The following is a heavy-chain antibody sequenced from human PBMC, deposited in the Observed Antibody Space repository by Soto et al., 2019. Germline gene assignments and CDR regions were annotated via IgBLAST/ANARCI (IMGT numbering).Heavy chain of an antibody. V-gene: IGHV1-8*01. J-gene: IGHJ6*02. CDR3: ARGPDYYGSEIYGMDV. Sequence: QVQLVQSGAEVKKPGASVKVSCKASGYTFTSYDINWVRQATGQGLEWMGWMNPNSGNTGYAQKFQGRVTMTRNTSISTAYMERSSLRSEDTAVYYCARGPDYYGSEIYGMDVWGQGTTVTVSS. D-gene: IGHD3-10*01. CDR1: GYTFTSYD. CDR2: MNPNSGNT.